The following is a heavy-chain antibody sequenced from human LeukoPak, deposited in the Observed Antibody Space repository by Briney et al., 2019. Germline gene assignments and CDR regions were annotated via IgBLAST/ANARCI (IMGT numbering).Heavy chain of an antibody. J-gene: IGHJ3*02. CDR2: TYYRSKWYN. CDR3: AQGSSTRSGDAFDI. D-gene: IGHD2-2*01. CDR1: GDSVSSNSAA. V-gene: IGHV6-1*01. Sequence: SQTLSRTCAISGDSVSSNSAAWNWIRQSPSRGLEWLGRTYYRSKWYNDYAVSVKSRITINPDTSKNQFSLQLNSVTPEDTAVYYCAQGSSTRSGDAFDIWGQGTMVTVSS.